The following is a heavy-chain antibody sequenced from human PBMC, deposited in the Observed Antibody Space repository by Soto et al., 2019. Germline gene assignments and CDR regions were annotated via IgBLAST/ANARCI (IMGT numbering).Heavy chain of an antibody. CDR3: AKGNSWSPALVLDI. D-gene: IGHD1-7*01. V-gene: IGHV3-66*01. J-gene: IGHJ3*02. CDR2: IQSGGTT. Sequence: PGGSLRLSCAASGFTVSSKYMTWVRQAPGKGLEWVSLIQSGGTTYYADSVKGRFTISRDTSENTLHLQMDGLRVEDTAVYYCAKGNSWSPALVLDIWGQGTMVTVSS. CDR1: GFTVSSKY.